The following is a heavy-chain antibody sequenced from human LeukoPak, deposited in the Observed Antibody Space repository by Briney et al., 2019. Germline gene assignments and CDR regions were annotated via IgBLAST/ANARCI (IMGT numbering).Heavy chain of an antibody. CDR1: GFTFDDYA. CDR3: ARVGSSWPEAGYFDY. V-gene: IGHV3-9*01. Sequence: PGGSLRLSCAASGFTFDDYAMHWVRQAPGKGLEWVSGISWNSGSIGYADSVKGRFTISRDNAKNSLYLQMNSLRAEDTALYYCARVGSSWPEAGYFDYWGQGTLVTVSS. D-gene: IGHD6-13*01. CDR2: ISWNSGSI. J-gene: IGHJ4*02.